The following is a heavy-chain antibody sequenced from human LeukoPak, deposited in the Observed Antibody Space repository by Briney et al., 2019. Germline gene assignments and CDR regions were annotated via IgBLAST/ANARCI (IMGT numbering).Heavy chain of an antibody. CDR3: ASVVTVTTIDSIDY. V-gene: IGHV4-38-2*01. J-gene: IGHJ4*02. D-gene: IGHD4-11*01. CDR2: IYHSGST. Sequence: SETLSLTCAVSGYSISSGYYWGWIRQPPGKGLEWIGSIYHSGSTYYNPSLKSRVTISVDTSKNQFSLKLSSVTAADTAVYYCASVVTVTTIDSIDYWGQGTLVTVSS. CDR1: GYSISSGYY.